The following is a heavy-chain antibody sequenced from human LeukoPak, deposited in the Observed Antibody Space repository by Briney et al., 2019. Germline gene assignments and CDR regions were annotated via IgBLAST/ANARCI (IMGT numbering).Heavy chain of an antibody. CDR2: IYYSGST. J-gene: IGHJ4*02. D-gene: IGHD2-8*01. CDR3: AREVRMVYAAGWYFDY. Sequence: SETLSLTCTVSGGSISSGDYYWSWIRQPPGKGLEWIGHIYYSGSTYYNPSLKSRVTISVDTSKNQFSLKLSSVTAADTAVYYCAREVRMVYAAGWYFDYWGQGTLVTVSS. CDR1: GGSISSGDYY. V-gene: IGHV4-30-4*08.